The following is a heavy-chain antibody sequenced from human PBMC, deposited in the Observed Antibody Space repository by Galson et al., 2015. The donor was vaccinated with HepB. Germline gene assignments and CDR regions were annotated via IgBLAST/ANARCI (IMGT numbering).Heavy chain of an antibody. Sequence: SETLSLTCTVSGGSISSSSYYWGWIRQPPGKGLEWIGSIYYSGSTYYNPSLKSRVTISVDTSKNQFSLKLSSVTAADTAVYYCARRNYYGSGSYEGGDFSWGQGTTVTVSS. CDR1: GGSISSSSYY. CDR2: IYYSGST. CDR3: ARRNYYGSGSYEGGDFS. V-gene: IGHV4-39*01. J-gene: IGHJ6*02. D-gene: IGHD3-10*01.